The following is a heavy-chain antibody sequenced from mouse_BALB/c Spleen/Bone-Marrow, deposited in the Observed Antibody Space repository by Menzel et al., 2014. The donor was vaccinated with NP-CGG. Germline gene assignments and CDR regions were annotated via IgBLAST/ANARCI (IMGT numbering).Heavy chain of an antibody. V-gene: IGHV5-2*01. Sequence: EVQGVESGGGLVLPGESLKLSCESNEYEFPSHDMSWVRKTPEKRLELVAAINSDGGSTFYPDTMERRFIISRDNTKKTLYLQMSSLRSEETALYYCARQGDYGSSWFAYWGQGTLVTVSA. CDR3: ARQGDYGSSWFAY. J-gene: IGHJ3*01. CDR1: EYEFPSHD. CDR2: INSDGGST. D-gene: IGHD1-1*01.